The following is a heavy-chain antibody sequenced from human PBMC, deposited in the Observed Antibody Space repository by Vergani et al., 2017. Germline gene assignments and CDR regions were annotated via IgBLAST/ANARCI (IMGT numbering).Heavy chain of an antibody. CDR3: ARDLRLLYNRFDP. D-gene: IGHD1-14*01. V-gene: IGHV3-33*08. CDR1: GFTFSSYW. CDR2: TWYDGNNK. J-gene: IGHJ5*02. Sequence: VQLVESGGGLVQPGGSLRLSCAASGFTFSSYWMSWVRQAPGKGLEWVAVTWYDGNNKQYADSVKGRFTISRDNSKSTMYLQMNSLRDEDTGVYYCARDLRLLYNRFDPWGQGTLVTVSS.